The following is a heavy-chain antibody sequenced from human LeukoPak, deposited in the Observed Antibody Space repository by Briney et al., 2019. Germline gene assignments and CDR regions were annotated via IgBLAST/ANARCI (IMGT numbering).Heavy chain of an antibody. CDR1: GFTFDDYA. Sequence: GGSLRLSCAASGFTFDDYAMHWVRQAPGKGLEWVSGISWNSGSIGYADSVKGRFTISRDNAKNSLYLQMNSLRAEDTALYYCAKEVRNMVRGSPSFDYWGQGTLVTVSS. CDR2: ISWNSGSI. D-gene: IGHD3-10*01. J-gene: IGHJ4*02. V-gene: IGHV3-9*01. CDR3: AKEVRNMVRGSPSFDY.